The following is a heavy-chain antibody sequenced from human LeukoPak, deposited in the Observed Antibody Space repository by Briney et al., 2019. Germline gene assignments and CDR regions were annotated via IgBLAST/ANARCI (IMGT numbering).Heavy chain of an antibody. Sequence: GRSLRLSCAASGFTFSSFAMHWVRQAPGKGLEWVAVISYDGSNKYYADSVKGRFTISRDNSKNTLYLQMNSLRAEDTAVYYCAREYSSSSGHAFDIWGQGTMVTVSS. J-gene: IGHJ3*02. CDR1: GFTFSSFA. V-gene: IGHV3-30-3*01. D-gene: IGHD6-6*01. CDR2: ISYDGSNK. CDR3: AREYSSSSGHAFDI.